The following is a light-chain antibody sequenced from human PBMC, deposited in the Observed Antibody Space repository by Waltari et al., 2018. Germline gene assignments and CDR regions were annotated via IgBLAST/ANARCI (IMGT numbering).Light chain of an antibody. V-gene: IGLV1-40*01. CDR3: QSYDNSLSVFV. J-gene: IGLJ1*01. CDR1: SSNIGADYD. CDR2: FNN. Sequence: QSVLTQPPSVSGAPGQRITISCTGGSSNIGADYDIHWYQHLPGTAPELLIGFNNNRPSGVPDRFSASKSDTSASLAITGLQAEDEADYYCQSYDNSLSVFVFGTGTKVTVL.